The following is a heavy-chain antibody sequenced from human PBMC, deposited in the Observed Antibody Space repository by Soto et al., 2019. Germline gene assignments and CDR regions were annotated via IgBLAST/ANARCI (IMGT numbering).Heavy chain of an antibody. CDR3: ASRTVFGVIALTSKTWFDP. Sequence: QVHLIQSGAEVKKPGSSVKVSCKASGGTFNNYAFSWVRQAPGQGLEWMGGIIPVFSATHYAQNFQGRVTISANESTTTVYLDLSSLRSDDTAVYFCASRTVFGVIALTSKTWFDPWGQGTLVIVSS. D-gene: IGHD3-3*01. CDR1: GGTFNNYA. J-gene: IGHJ5*02. V-gene: IGHV1-69*01. CDR2: IIPVFSAT.